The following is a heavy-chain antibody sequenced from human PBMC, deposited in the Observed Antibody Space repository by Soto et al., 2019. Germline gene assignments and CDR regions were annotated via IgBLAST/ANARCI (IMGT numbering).Heavy chain of an antibody. Sequence: SETLSLTCTVSGSSLTSSHWSWIRQPPGKGLEWIGYVYYSGSTNYNRSLKGRVTISLDTSKHLFSLNLKSVTAADTAVYFCVREGELFGETYFDTWGQGMPVTVSS. V-gene: IGHV4-59*12. D-gene: IGHD3-10*02. J-gene: IGHJ4*02. CDR2: VYYSGST. CDR3: VREGELFGETYFDT. CDR1: GSSLTSSH.